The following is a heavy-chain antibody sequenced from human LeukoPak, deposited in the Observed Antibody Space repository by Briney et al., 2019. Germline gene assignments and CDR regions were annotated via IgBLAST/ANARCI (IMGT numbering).Heavy chain of an antibody. CDR3: VRDRGTYRPIDY. J-gene: IGHJ4*02. V-gene: IGHV3-21*04. D-gene: IGHD1-26*01. Sequence: VASVKVSCKASGYTFTGYYMHWVRQAPGKGLEWVSSISYTGTYIYYADSVKGRFTISRDNAQNSLYLQMNSLRAEDTAIYYCVRDRGTYRPIDYWGQGTLVTVSS. CDR2: ISYTGTYI. CDR1: GYTFTGYY.